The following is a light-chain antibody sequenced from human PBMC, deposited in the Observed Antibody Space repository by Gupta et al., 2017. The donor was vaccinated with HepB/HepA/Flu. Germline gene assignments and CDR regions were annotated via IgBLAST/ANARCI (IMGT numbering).Light chain of an antibody. CDR3: NSYRTSSIPYV. J-gene: IGLJ1*01. CDR1: NSDLATYNY. V-gene: IGLV2-14*03. Sequence: QSALTQPASVSGSPGQSITLSCTGGNSDLATYNYVSWYQQHPGKAPKLIIYDVNNRPSGVSNRFSGSKSGNTASLTITGLQAEDEADYYCNSYRTSSIPYVFGTGTKVTVL. CDR2: DVN.